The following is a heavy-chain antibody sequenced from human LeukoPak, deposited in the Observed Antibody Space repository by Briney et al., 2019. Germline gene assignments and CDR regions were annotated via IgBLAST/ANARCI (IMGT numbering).Heavy chain of an antibody. CDR1: GFTFRSYW. V-gene: IGHV3-74*01. Sequence: GGSLRLSCAASGFTFRSYWMHWVRQAPGKGLEWVSRVIRGGSFTNYADSVKGRFTISRDNAKNTLYLQMSSLRAEDTAVYSCLRDGDDFNFDCWGQGILVTVS. CDR2: VIRGGSFT. CDR3: LRDGDDFNFDC. J-gene: IGHJ5*01. D-gene: IGHD7-27*01.